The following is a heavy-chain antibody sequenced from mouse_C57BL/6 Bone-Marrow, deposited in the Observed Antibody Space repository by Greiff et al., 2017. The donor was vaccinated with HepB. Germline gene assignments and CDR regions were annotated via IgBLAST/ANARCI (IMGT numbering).Heavy chain of an antibody. Sequence: VQLQQPGAELVKPGASVKVSCKASGYTFTSYWMHWVKQRPGQGLEWIGRIHPSDSDTNYNQKFKGKATLTVDKSSRTAYMQLSSLTSEDSAVYYCASLKDRSGYGFAYWGQGTLVTVSA. V-gene: IGHV1-74*01. CDR2: IHPSDSDT. CDR3: ASLKDRSGYGFAY. CDR1: GYTFTSYW. D-gene: IGHD3-2*02. J-gene: IGHJ3*01.